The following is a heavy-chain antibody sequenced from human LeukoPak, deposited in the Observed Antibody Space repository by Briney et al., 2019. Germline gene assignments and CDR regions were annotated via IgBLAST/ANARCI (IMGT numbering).Heavy chain of an antibody. Sequence: ASVKVSCKTSGYTFTDYYMHWVRQAPGQGLEWMGWINPNSGDTNYAQKFQGRVTMTRDTSITTAYMELSRLKPDDTAVYYCASISHVWSGYYTAHFDYWGQGTLVTVSS. CDR2: INPNSGDT. V-gene: IGHV1-2*02. CDR3: ASISHVWSGYYTAHFDY. CDR1: GYTFTDYY. D-gene: IGHD3-3*02. J-gene: IGHJ4*02.